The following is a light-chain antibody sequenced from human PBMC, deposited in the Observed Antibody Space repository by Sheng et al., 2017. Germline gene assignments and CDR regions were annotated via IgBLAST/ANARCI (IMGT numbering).Light chain of an antibody. CDR3: QQSYSVPRT. CDR2: GAS. J-gene: IGKJ1*01. Sequence: IQMTQSPSSLSASVGDRVTITCRASQPLGKYVNWYQEKPGGAPSLLIYGASSLATGVPSRFSGSGSGSDFTLTIYSLQPEDFATYYCQQSYSVPRTFGQGTNGGN. CDR1: QPLGKY. V-gene: IGKV1-39*01.